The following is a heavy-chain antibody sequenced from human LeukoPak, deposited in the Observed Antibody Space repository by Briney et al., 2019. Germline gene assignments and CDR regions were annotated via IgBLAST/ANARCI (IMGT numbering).Heavy chain of an antibody. CDR2: ISSSSSYI. CDR1: GFTFSSYS. D-gene: IGHD3-10*01. J-gene: IGHJ5*02. Sequence: KAGGSLRLSCAASGFTFSSYSMNWVRQAPGKGLEWVSSISSSSSYIYYADSVKGRFTISRDNAKNSLYLQMNSLRAEDTAVYYCARAAMVRGVSHCFDPWGQGTLVTVSS. CDR3: ARAAMVRGVSHCFDP. V-gene: IGHV3-21*01.